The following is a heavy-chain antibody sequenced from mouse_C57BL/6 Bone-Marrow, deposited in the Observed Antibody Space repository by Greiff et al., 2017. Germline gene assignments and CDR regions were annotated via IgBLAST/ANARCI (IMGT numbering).Heavy chain of an antibody. CDR1: GYTFTSYW. CDR2: IYPGSGST. J-gene: IGHJ1*03. V-gene: IGHV1-55*01. D-gene: IGHD2-5*01. CDR3: ARPYYSNYWYFDV. Sequence: QVQLQQPGAELVKPGASVKMSCTASGYTFTSYWITWVKQRPGQGLEWIGDIYPGSGSTNYNEKFKSKVTLTVDTSSSTAYMQLSSLTSEDSAVYYCARPYYSNYWYFDVWGTGTTVTVSS.